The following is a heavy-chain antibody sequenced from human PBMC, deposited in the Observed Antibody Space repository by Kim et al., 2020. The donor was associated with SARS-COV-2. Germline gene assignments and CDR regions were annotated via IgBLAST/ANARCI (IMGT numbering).Heavy chain of an antibody. CDR3: ARESGGDFDY. Sequence: SETLSLTCAVYGGSFSGYYWSWIRQPPGKGLEWIGYIYYSGSTYYNPSLKSRVTISVDTSKNQFSLKLSSVTAADTAVYYCARESGGDFDYWGQGTLVTVSS. CDR2: IYYSGST. V-gene: IGHV4-34*09. CDR1: GGSFSGYY. J-gene: IGHJ4*02.